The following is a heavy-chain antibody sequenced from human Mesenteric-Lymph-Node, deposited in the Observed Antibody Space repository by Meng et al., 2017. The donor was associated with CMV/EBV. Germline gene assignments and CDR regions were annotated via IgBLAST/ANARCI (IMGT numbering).Heavy chain of an antibody. V-gene: IGHV3-64*02. CDR2: ISSTGDNT. CDR1: GFTFSSYA. Sequence: GESLKISCAASGFTFSSYAMHGVRQAPGKGLEYVSAISSTGDNTYYADSVRGRFTISRDNSKNTLYLQMGSLRVDDMAVYYCARLDGAIYNPWGQGTLVTVSS. J-gene: IGHJ5*02. CDR3: ARLDGAIYNP. D-gene: IGHD4/OR15-4a*01.